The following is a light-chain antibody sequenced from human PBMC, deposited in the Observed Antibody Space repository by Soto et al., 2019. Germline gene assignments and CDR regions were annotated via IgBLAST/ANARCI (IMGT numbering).Light chain of an antibody. CDR1: QSVLYSSNNKNY. CDR3: QQYYTTPWT. J-gene: IGKJ1*01. CDR2: WAS. V-gene: IGKV4-1*01. Sequence: VMTQSPDSLAVSLGERATINCKSSQSVLYSSNNKNYLAWYQQKPGQPPKLLIYWASTRESGVPDRFSGSGSGADFTLTISSLQAEDVAVYYCQQYYTTPWTFGQGTKVEIK.